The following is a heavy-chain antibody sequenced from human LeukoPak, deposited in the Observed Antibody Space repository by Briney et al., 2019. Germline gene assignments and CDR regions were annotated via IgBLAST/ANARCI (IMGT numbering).Heavy chain of an antibody. Sequence: PSQTLSLTCAVSGGSISSGGYSWSWIRQPPGKGLEWIGYIYHSGSTYYNPSLKSRVTISVDRSKNQFSLKLSSGTAADTAVYYCARDRPPKYSGYEYFDYWGQGTLVTVSS. V-gene: IGHV4-30-2*01. J-gene: IGHJ4*02. CDR1: GGSISSGGYS. CDR3: ARDRPPKYSGYEYFDY. D-gene: IGHD5-12*01. CDR2: IYHSGST.